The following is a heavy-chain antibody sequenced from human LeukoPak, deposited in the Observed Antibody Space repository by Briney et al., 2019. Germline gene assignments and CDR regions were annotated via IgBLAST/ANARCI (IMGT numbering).Heavy chain of an antibody. CDR3: ATIKRGYPSGYFDF. D-gene: IGHD5-18*01. J-gene: IGHJ4*02. CDR2: MYDTVNT. Sequence: SETLSLTCTVSGGSISSNYWSWVRQPPGKGLEWIGYMYDTVNTKDNPSLTSRLTLSADTSKNQFSLRLGSVTAADTAVYYCATIKRGYPSGYFDFWGQGILVTVSS. V-gene: IGHV4-59*01. CDR1: GGSISSNY.